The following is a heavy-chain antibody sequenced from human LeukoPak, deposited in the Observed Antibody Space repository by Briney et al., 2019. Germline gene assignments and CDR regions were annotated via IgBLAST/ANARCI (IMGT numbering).Heavy chain of an antibody. D-gene: IGHD3-16*01. J-gene: IGHJ4*02. CDR3: ARGGVLKSVDY. CDR1: GASISGSGYY. Sequence: SETLSLTCAVSGASISGSGYYLGWIRQPPGKGLEWIGNIYYTGSTYYNASLQSRVTISIDTSKNQFSLRLSSVTAADTAVYYCARGGVLKSVDYWGQGTLVTVSS. V-gene: IGHV4-39*07. CDR2: IYYTGST.